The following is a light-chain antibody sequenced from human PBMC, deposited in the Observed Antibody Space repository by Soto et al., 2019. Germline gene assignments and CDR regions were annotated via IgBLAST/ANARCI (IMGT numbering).Light chain of an antibody. Sequence: DIQMTQSPSSLSASIGDRVTSICQASQDINNYLNWDQQNPGKAPKLLVYDGSNLETGVTSRFSGSGTGTDFSFTVSSLQPEDIATYYCQQYDNLPITFGQGTRLEIK. J-gene: IGKJ5*01. CDR1: QDINNY. V-gene: IGKV1-33*01. CDR3: QQYDNLPIT. CDR2: DGS.